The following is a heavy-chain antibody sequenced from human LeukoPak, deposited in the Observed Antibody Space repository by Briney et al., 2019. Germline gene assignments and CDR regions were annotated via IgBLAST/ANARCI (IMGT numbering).Heavy chain of an antibody. D-gene: IGHD4-23*01. Sequence: PGGSLRLSCAASGFTFSSYAMHCVRQAPGKGLEWVAVISYDGSNKYYADSVKGRFTISRDNSKNTLYLQMNSLRAEDTAVYYCARARYGGNGYYFDCWGQGTLVTVSS. J-gene: IGHJ4*02. CDR2: ISYDGSNK. V-gene: IGHV3-30-3*01. CDR1: GFTFSSYA. CDR3: ARARYGGNGYYFDC.